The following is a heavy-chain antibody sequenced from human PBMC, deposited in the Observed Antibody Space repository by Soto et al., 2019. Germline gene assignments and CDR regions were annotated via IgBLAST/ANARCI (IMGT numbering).Heavy chain of an antibody. D-gene: IGHD2-2*01. Sequence: LRLSCAASGFTFSDYYMSWIRQAPGKGLEWVSYISSSGSTIYYADSVKGRFTISRDNAKNSLYLQMNSLRAEDTAVYYCARERYCSSTSCLDWFDPWGQGTLVTVSS. CDR1: GFTFSDYY. V-gene: IGHV3-11*01. CDR2: ISSSGSTI. CDR3: ARERYCSSTSCLDWFDP. J-gene: IGHJ5*02.